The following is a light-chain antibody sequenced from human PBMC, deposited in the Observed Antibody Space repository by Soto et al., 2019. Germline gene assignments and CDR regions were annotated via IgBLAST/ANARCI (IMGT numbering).Light chain of an antibody. Sequence: QSALTQPASVSGSPGQSITISCTGTSIDVGGYNYVSWYQQHPGKAPKLMLYDVSNRPSGVSNRFSGSKSGNTASLTISGLQAEDEADYYCSSYTSSSTLVVFGGGTKLTVL. CDR3: SSYTSSSTLVV. CDR1: SIDVGGYNY. CDR2: DVS. J-gene: IGLJ2*01. V-gene: IGLV2-14*01.